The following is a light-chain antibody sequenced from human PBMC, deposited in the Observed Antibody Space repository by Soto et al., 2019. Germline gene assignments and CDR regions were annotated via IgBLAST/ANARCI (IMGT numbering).Light chain of an antibody. CDR3: SAYAGSSAPVL. V-gene: IGLV2-14*01. CDR2: EVS. Sequence: QSVLTQPASVSGSPGQSITISCTGATSDFGGSKYVSWYQHHPGKAPKLMIYEVSNRPSGVSNRFSGSKSGNTASLTISGLQAGDEAASYCSAYAGSSAPVLFGGGTKLTVL. J-gene: IGLJ2*01. CDR1: TSDFGGSKY.